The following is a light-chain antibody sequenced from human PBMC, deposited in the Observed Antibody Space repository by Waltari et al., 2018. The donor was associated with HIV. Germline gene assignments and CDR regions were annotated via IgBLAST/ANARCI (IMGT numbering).Light chain of an antibody. J-gene: IGKJ2*01. CDR2: GAS. CDR1: QDIERN. Sequence: DIVMTQSPATLSVSPGESATLSRRASQDIERNLAWYQPKRGQAPRVLIYGASTRATGVPARFRGSGSGTEFTLTISSLQSEDFASYYCQQYDHWPTYTFAQGTRLEI. CDR3: QQYDHWPTYT. V-gene: IGKV3-15*01.